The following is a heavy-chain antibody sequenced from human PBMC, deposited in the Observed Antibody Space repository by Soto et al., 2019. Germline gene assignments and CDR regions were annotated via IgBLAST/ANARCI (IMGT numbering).Heavy chain of an antibody. CDR3: ARDQGRATADGPLGNGLDV. CDR2: IWFDASHE. D-gene: IGHD6-13*01. J-gene: IGHJ6*02. CDR1: GFSFSDYG. V-gene: IGHV3-33*01. Sequence: GGSLRLSCAAYGFSFSDYGMHWVRQAPGKGLEWLTIIWFDASHEYYADSVKGRFTISRDNSNNTLYLQLNSLTADDTAVYFCARDQGRATADGPLGNGLDVWGQGPAVTVSS.